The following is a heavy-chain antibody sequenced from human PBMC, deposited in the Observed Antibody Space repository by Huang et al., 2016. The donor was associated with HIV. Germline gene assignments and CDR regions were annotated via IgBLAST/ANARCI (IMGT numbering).Heavy chain of an antibody. Sequence: QVQLVQSGAEVKKPGASVRVSCKASGYTCTDDAVYWVRQTPGQRLEWMAWINPRSGNTKYSQKFQGRVTISRDTSATTAYMELTSLTSEDTAMYYCGRDRQGVDYWGQGTLVTVSS. V-gene: IGHV1-3*01. J-gene: IGHJ4*02. D-gene: IGHD1-26*01. CDR2: INPRSGNT. CDR3: GRDRQGVDY. CDR1: GYTCTDDA.